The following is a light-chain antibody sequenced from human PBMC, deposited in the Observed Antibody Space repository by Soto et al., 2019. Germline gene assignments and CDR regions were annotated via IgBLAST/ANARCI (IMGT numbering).Light chain of an antibody. V-gene: IGKV3D-15*01. CDR1: QSVSSN. CDR3: KQHETLIT. J-gene: IGKJ5*01. CDR2: AAF. Sequence: LMTQSPATLSVSPVARATLSGRASQSVSSNLAWYPQKPGQAPRLLIYAAFTRATGIPDRFSVSVSGTDSTLTIRRLEPEDFAVYDCKQHETLITFGQGTRLEI.